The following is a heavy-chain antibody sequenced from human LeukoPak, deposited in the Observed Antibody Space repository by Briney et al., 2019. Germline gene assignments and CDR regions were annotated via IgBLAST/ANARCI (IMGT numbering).Heavy chain of an antibody. CDR2: INPNSGGT. D-gene: IGHD3-3*01. V-gene: IGHV1-2*02. CDR1: GYTFTGYY. J-gene: IGHJ5*02. CDR3: ARGPDDFWSGYYTA. Sequence: ASVKVSCKASGYTFTGYYMHWVRQAPGQGLEWMGWINPNSGGTNYAQKFQGRVTMTRDTSISTAYMELSRLRSDDTAVYYCARGPDDFWSGYYTAWGQGTLVTVSS.